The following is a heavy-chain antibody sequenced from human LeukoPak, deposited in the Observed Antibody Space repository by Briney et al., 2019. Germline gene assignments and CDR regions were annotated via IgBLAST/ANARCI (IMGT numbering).Heavy chain of an antibody. J-gene: IGHJ4*02. CDR3: ASAQLRLGELADY. CDR2: ISSSGSYI. D-gene: IGHD3-16*01. CDR1: GFTFSTFN. Sequence: GGSLRLSCAASGFTFSTFNMHWVRQAPGKGLEWVSSISSSGSYIYYVDSVKGRFTISRDNAKTSLFLQVNSLRAEDTAVYYCASAQLRLGELADYWGQGTLVTVSS. V-gene: IGHV3-21*01.